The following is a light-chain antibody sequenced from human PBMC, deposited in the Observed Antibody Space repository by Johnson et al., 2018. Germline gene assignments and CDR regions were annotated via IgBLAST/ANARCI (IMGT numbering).Light chain of an antibody. Sequence: QSVLTQPPSVSAAPGQKVTISCSGSSSNIGNNYVSWYQQLPGTAPKLLIYENNKRPSGIPDRFSGSKSGTSATLGITGLQTGDEADYYCGTWDSSLSDGNGFGTGTKVPRL. CDR3: GTWDSSLSDGNG. CDR2: ENN. J-gene: IGLJ1*01. V-gene: IGLV1-51*02. CDR1: SSNIGNNY.